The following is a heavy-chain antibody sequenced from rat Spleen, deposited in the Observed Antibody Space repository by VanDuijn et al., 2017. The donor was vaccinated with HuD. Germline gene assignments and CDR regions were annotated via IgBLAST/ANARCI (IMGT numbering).Heavy chain of an antibody. J-gene: IGHJ3*01. D-gene: IGHD1-6*01. CDR3: ARSGMYTTDYYPFAY. CDR2: ISYSGST. CDR1: GYSITSNY. V-gene: IGHV3-1*01. Sequence: EVQLQESGPGLVKPSQSLSLTCSVTGYSITSNYWGWIRKFPGNKMEWIGHISYSGSTSYNPSLKSRISITRDPSKNQFFLQLNSVTTEDTATYYCARSGMYTTDYYPFAYWGQGTLVTVSS.